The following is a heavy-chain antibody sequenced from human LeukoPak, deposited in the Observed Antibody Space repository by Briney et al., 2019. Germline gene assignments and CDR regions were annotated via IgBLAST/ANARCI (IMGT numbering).Heavy chain of an antibody. CDR3: ARVAGLVRPDY. J-gene: IGHJ4*02. CDR1: GYSFINYD. CDR2: MNPNSGNT. V-gene: IGHV1-8*02. D-gene: IGHD3-10*01. Sequence: ASVKVSCKASGYSFINYDFTWVRQATGQGLEWMGWMNPNSGNTGYAQKFQGRVTMTRNTSISTAYMELSSLRSEDTAVYYCARVAGLVRPDYWGQGTLVTVSS.